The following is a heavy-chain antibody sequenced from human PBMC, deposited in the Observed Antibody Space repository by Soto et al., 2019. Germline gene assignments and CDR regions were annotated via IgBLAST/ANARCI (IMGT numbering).Heavy chain of an antibody. CDR1: GFTFSSYA. D-gene: IGHD3-10*01. J-gene: IGHJ4*02. CDR2: MSGSGGST. Sequence: GGSLRLSCAASGFTFSSYAMSWVRQAPGKGLEWVSGMSGSGGSTYYADSVKGRFTISRDNSKNTLYLQMNSLRAEDTAVYYCMNLYSYGSGSYYKWGQGTLVTVSS. V-gene: IGHV3-23*01. CDR3: MNLYSYGSGSYYK.